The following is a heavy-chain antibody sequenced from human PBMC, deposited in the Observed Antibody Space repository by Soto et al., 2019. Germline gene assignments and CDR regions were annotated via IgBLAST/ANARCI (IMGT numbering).Heavy chain of an antibody. J-gene: IGHJ5*02. CDR1: GFTFGDYA. CDR2: IRSKAYGGTT. D-gene: IGHD3-3*01. CDR3: TIGLPKNDFWSGYLYNWFDP. Sequence: GGSLRLSCTASGFTFGDYAMSWFRQAPGKGLEWVGFIRSKAYGGTTEYAASVKGRFTISRDDSKSIAYLQMNSLKTEDTAVYFFTIGLPKNDFWSGYLYNWFDPWGQGTLVTVSS. V-gene: IGHV3-49*03.